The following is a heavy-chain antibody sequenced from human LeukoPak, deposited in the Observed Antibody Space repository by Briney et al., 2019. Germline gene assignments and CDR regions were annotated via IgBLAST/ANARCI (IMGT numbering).Heavy chain of an antibody. Sequence: GESLKISCKGSGYSFTSYWIGWVRQMPGKGLEWMGIIYPGDSDTRYSPSFQGQVTISANKSIRTAYLQWSSLKASDTAMYYCARLYRSWYGEIDYWGQGTLVTVSS. CDR1: GYSFTSYW. CDR3: ARLYRSWYGEIDY. J-gene: IGHJ4*02. V-gene: IGHV5-51*01. CDR2: IYPGDSDT. D-gene: IGHD6-13*01.